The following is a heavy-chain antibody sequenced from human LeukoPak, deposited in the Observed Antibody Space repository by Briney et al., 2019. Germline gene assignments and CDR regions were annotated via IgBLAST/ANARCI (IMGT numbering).Heavy chain of an antibody. CDR3: AKDEPYDYYDSSGYPLGAFDI. V-gene: IGHV3-23*01. D-gene: IGHD3-22*01. CDR2: ITASGAGT. J-gene: IGHJ3*02. CDR1: GFSSSSYS. Sequence: PGGSLRLSCAASGFSSSSYSMSWVRQAPGKGLEWVSAITASGAGTYYADSVKGRFTISRDNSKNTLYLQMNSLRAEDTAVYYCAKDEPYDYYDSSGYPLGAFDIWGQGTMVTVSS.